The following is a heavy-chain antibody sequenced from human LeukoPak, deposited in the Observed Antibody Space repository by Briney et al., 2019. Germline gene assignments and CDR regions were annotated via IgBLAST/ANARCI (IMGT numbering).Heavy chain of an antibody. J-gene: IGHJ6*01. CDR2: FIASGTLT. CDR1: GSSFTIYE. V-gene: IGHV3-48*03. CDR3: ARDDTPSYTSGWVYMVA. D-gene: IGHD6-25*01. Sequence: TGESLTLSCALSGSSFTIYEVKWVRQAPGEGLGWISYFIASGTLTHYTNSVEGRFTISRDNPTHSLFFQMNSVRGADTAVYFCARDDTPSYTSGWVYMVAWGKGTTDTISS.